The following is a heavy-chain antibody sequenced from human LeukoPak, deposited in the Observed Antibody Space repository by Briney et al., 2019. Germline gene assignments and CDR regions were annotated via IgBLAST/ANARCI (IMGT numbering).Heavy chain of an antibody. CDR1: GGSISSGSYY. D-gene: IGHD5-18*01. J-gene: IGHJ6*03. V-gene: IGHV4-61*02. Sequence: SETLSLTCTVPGGSISSGSYYWSWIRQPAGKGLEWIGRIYTSGSTNYNPSLKSRVTISVDTSKNQFSLKLSSVTAADTAVYYCARELQLWSRYYYYYMDVWGKGTTVTVSS. CDR3: ARELQLWSRYYYYYMDV. CDR2: IYTSGST.